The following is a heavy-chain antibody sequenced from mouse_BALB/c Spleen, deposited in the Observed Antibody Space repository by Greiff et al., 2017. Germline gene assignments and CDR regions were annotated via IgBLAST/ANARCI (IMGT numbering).Heavy chain of an antibody. J-gene: IGHJ3*01. D-gene: IGHD1-1*01. CDR1: GFNIKDTY. Sequence: VQLQQSGAELVKPGASVKLSCTASGFNIKDTYMHWVKQRPEQGLEWIGRIDPANGNTKYDPKFQGKATITADTSSNTAYLQLSSLTSEDTAVYYCARQGGSSPWFAYWGQGTLVTVSA. CDR3: ARQGGSSPWFAY. CDR2: IDPANGNT. V-gene: IGHV14-3*02.